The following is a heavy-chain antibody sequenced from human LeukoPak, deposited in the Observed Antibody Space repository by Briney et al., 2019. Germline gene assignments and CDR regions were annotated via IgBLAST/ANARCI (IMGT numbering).Heavy chain of an antibody. CDR3: ARDLHMVRGVLTHFDY. CDR2: TYYRSKWYN. CDR1: GDSVSSNSAA. J-gene: IGHJ4*02. Sequence: SQTLSLTCAISGDSVSSNSAAWNWIRQSPSRGLEWLGRTYYRSKWYNDYAVSVKSRITINPDTSKNQFSLQLNSVTPEDTAVYYCARDLHMVRGVLTHFDYWGQGTLVTVSS. V-gene: IGHV6-1*01. D-gene: IGHD3-10*01.